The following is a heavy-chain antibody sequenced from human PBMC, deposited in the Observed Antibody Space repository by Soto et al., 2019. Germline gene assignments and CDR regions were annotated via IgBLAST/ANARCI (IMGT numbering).Heavy chain of an antibody. D-gene: IGHD1-26*01. CDR3: AKVVSGSYSELDYYYYGMDV. J-gene: IGHJ6*02. CDR2: ISYDGSKK. Sequence: GGSLRLSCAASGFIFSNYGMHWVRQAPGRGLEWVAVISYDGSKKNYADSVKGRFTISRDNSKNTLYLQMNSLRTEGTAVYYWAKVVSGSYSELDYYYYGMDVWGQRTTVTVS. CDR1: GFIFSNYG. V-gene: IGHV3-30*18.